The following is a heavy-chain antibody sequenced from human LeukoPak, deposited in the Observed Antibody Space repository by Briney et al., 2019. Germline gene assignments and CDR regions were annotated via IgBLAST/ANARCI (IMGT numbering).Heavy chain of an antibody. Sequence: PGGSLRLSCTASGFTFGDYAMSWFRHAPGKGLEWVSVIYSGGGTNYADSVKGRFTISRDNSKNTLYLQMNSLRAEDTAVYYCARDSRSSDSSGYYQIFDYWGQGTLVTVSS. CDR2: IYSGGGT. CDR1: GFTFGDYA. D-gene: IGHD3-22*01. CDR3: ARDSRSSDSSGYYQIFDY. V-gene: IGHV3-66*01. J-gene: IGHJ4*02.